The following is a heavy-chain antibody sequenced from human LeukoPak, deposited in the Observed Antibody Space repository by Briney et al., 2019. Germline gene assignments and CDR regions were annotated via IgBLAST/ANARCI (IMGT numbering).Heavy chain of an antibody. D-gene: IGHD3-10*01. J-gene: IGHJ4*02. V-gene: IGHV5-51*01. CDR1: GYSFTTYW. CDR3: ARLSMFRGVIITEGPFAY. CDR2: IYPGDSDA. Sequence: GECLNISCKGSGYSFTTYWIGWVRQMPGKGLEWMGNIYPGDSDARYSPSFQGQVTISVDKSISTASLQCSSLKASDTAIYYCARLSMFRGVIITEGPFAYWGQGTLVTVSS.